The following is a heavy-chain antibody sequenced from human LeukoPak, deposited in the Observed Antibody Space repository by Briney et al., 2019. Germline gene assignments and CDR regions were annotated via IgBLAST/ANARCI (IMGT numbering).Heavy chain of an antibody. CDR1: GFTFSSYS. Sequence: PGGSLRLSCAASGFTFSSYSMNWVRQAPGKGLEWVSSISSSSSYIYYADSVKGRFTISRDNAKNSLYLQMNSLRAEDTAVYYCARQYYGSGSYYSPHFDYWGQGTLVTVSS. V-gene: IGHV3-21*01. CDR2: ISSSSSYI. D-gene: IGHD3-10*01. CDR3: ARQYYGSGSYYSPHFDY. J-gene: IGHJ4*02.